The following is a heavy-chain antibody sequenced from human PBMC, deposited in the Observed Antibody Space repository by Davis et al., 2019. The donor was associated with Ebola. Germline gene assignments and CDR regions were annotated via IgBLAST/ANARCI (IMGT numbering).Heavy chain of an antibody. CDR1: GFTFSSYS. D-gene: IGHD6-19*01. V-gene: IGHV3-21*01. CDR3: ARDRGYSSGWGYGMDV. CDR2: ISSSSSYI. J-gene: IGHJ6*02. Sequence: GESLKISCAASGFTFSSYSMNWVRQAPGKGLEWVSSISSSSSYIYYADSVKGRFTISRDNSKNTLYLQMNSLRAEDTAVYYCARDRGYSSGWGYGMDVWGQGTTVTVSS.